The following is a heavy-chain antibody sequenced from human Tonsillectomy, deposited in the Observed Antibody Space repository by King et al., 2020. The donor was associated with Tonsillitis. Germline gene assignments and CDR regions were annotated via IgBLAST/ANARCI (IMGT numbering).Heavy chain of an antibody. CDR1: GFIFSDYY. CDR2: ISSSGIYT. CDR3: ARDGTVCSGSSCYSDY. J-gene: IGHJ4*02. D-gene: IGHD2-15*01. V-gene: IGHV3-11*05. Sequence: VQLVESGGGFVKPGGSLRLSCAGSGFIFSDYYMSWIRQAPGKGLEWLSYISSSGIYTNYADSVKGRFTISRDNAKNSLYLQMNSLRAEDTAFYYCARDGTVCSGSSCYSDYWGQGTLVTVSS.